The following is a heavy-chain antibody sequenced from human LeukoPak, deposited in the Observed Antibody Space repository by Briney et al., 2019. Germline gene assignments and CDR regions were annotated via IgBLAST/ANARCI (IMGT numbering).Heavy chain of an antibody. V-gene: IGHV4-34*01. CDR2: INHSGST. J-gene: IGHJ3*02. D-gene: IGHD6-19*01. Sequence: SETLSLTCAVYGGSFSGYYWSWIRQPSGKGLEWIGEINHSGSTNYNPSLKSRVTISVDTSKNQFSLKLSSVTAADTAVYYCARDRVEQWLPDRDAFDIWGQGTMVTVSS. CDR1: GGSFSGYY. CDR3: ARDRVEQWLPDRDAFDI.